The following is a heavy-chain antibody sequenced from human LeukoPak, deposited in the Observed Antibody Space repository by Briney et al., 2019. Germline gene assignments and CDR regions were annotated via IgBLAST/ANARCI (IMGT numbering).Heavy chain of an antibody. Sequence: PSETLSLTCTVSGGSISSGSYYWSWIRQPAGKGLEWIGRIYTSGSTNYNPSLKSRVTISVDTSKNQFSLKLSSVTAADTAVYYCARDQIDSWSGPPFDYYYMDVWGKGTTVTVSS. J-gene: IGHJ6*03. CDR1: GGSISSGSYY. V-gene: IGHV4-61*02. CDR2: IYTSGST. D-gene: IGHD3-3*01. CDR3: ARDQIDSWSGPPFDYYYMDV.